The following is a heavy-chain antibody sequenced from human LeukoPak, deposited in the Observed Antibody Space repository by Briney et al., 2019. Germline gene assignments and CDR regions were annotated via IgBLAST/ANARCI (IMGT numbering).Heavy chain of an antibody. D-gene: IGHD3-10*01. Sequence: PSETLSLTCSVSGVSISSGVSYCSWIRQHPGKGLESIGYIYKTGITNYNPSLKSRVTISVDTSKNQFSLNLSSVTAADTAVYYCARDGGGGSGSYARYSDYWGQGTLVTVSS. CDR2: IYKTGIT. CDR3: ARDGGGGSGSYARYSDY. CDR1: GVSISSGVSY. V-gene: IGHV4-31*03. J-gene: IGHJ4*02.